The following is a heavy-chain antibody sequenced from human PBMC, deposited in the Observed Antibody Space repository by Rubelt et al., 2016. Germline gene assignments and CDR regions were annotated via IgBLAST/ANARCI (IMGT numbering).Heavy chain of an antibody. Sequence: EVQLVESGGGLVHPGGSLRLSCVVSGFTVSSNYMSWVRQAPGKGLEWVSVIYNGGSTYYADSVKGRFTISRDKSKNTLDLQMNSLRADDTAVDYCARDGVGYLRYFDYWGLGTLVTVSS. D-gene: IGHD2-8*01. CDR1: GFTVSSNY. CDR2: IYNGGST. V-gene: IGHV3-66*01. J-gene: IGHJ4*02. CDR3: ARDGVGYLRYFDY.